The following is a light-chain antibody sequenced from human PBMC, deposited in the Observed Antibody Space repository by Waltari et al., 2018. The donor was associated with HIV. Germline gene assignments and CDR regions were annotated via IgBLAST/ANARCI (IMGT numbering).Light chain of an antibody. Sequence: QAVVTQEPSLTVSPGGTVTLTCGSSTGAVTSGHHPYWFQQKTGQAPKTLIYDLNNKPSCTPGRFSSSLLEGKAALTLSGAQPEDEAKYYCLLSYAGARPVVFGGGTQLTVL. CDR1: TGAVTSGHH. J-gene: IGLJ2*01. CDR3: LLSYAGARPVV. V-gene: IGLV7-46*01. CDR2: DLN.